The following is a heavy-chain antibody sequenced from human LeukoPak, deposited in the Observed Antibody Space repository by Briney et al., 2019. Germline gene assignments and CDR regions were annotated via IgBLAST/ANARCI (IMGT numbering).Heavy chain of an antibody. J-gene: IGHJ4*02. D-gene: IGHD3-10*01. V-gene: IGHV4-4*07. CDR3: ARLGPDRPAHFYYGSGSPAYYCDY. Sequence: PSETLSLTCTVSGGSISSYYWSWIWHPARKGLEWIWRIYTSGSTNYNPSLKGRVTMSVDTSKNQFSLKLSSVTAADKAVYYCARLGPDRPAHFYYGSGSPAYYCDYWGQGTLVTVSS. CDR2: IYTSGST. CDR1: GGSISSYY.